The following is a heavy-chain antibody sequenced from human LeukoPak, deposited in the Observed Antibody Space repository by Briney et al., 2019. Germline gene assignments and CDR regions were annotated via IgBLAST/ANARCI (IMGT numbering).Heavy chain of an antibody. CDR3: ARSADSSGWYPDDY. Sequence: GGSLRLSCAASGFTFSSYGMHWVRQAPGKGLEWVAVISYDGSNKYYADSVKGRFTISRDNSKNMLYLQMNSLRAEDTAVYYCARSADSSGWYPDDYWGQGTLVTVSS. CDR2: ISYDGSNK. D-gene: IGHD6-19*01. CDR1: GFTFSSYG. J-gene: IGHJ4*02. V-gene: IGHV3-30*03.